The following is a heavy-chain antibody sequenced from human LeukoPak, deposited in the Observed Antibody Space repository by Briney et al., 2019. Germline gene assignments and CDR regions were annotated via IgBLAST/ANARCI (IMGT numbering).Heavy chain of an antibody. V-gene: IGHV4-61*02. CDR2: IYTSGST. CDR1: GGSISSGSYY. D-gene: IGHD1-26*01. CDR3: ARGLVIAVTGWGQWELPPAGHDS. Sequence: PSQTLSLTCTVSGGSISSGSYYWSWIRQPAGKGLEWIGRIYTSGSTNYNPSLKSRVTISIDKSKNQFSLKLSSMTAADTAVYYCARGLVIAVTGWGQWELPPAGHDSWGQGTLVTVSS. J-gene: IGHJ4*02.